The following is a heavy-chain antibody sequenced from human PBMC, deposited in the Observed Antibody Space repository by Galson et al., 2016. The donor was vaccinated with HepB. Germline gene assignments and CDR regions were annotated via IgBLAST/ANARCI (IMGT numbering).Heavy chain of an antibody. V-gene: IGHV5-51*01. D-gene: IGHD6-19*01. CDR2: IYPGDSDT. Sequence: QSGAEVKQPGESLQISCKGSGSSFSTYWIGWVRQVPGKGLEWMGIIYPGDSDTKYSPSLQGQVTISADESRSAAFLQWNSLKASDTAMYYCVRLPLVSGKRYYGVDVWGQGTTVTVSS. CDR3: VRLPLVSGKRYYGVDV. CDR1: GSSFSTYW. J-gene: IGHJ6*02.